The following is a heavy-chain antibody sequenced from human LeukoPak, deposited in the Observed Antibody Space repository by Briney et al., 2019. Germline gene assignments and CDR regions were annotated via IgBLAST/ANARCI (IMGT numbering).Heavy chain of an antibody. Sequence: GGSLRLSCAASGFTFSGSAMHWVRQAPGKGLEWVSSISSSSSYIYYADSVKGRFTISRDNAKNSLYLQMNSLRAEDTAVYYCAKDRATHFDYWGQGTLVTVSS. J-gene: IGHJ4*02. V-gene: IGHV3-21*01. CDR1: GFTFSGSA. CDR2: ISSSSSYI. CDR3: AKDRATHFDY.